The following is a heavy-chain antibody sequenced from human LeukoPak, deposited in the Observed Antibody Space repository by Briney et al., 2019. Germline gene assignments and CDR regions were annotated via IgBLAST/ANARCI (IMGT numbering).Heavy chain of an antibody. CDR3: ARDRATVVTPTHIMDV. J-gene: IGHJ6*02. CDR2: IYYSGST. V-gene: IGHV4-59*01. Sequence: SETLSLTCTVSGGSISSYYWSWIRQPPGKGLEWIGYIYYSGSTNYNPSLKSRVTISVDTSKNQFSLKLSSVTAADTAVYYCARDRATVVTPTHIMDVWGQGTTVTVSS. CDR1: GGSISSYY. D-gene: IGHD4-23*01.